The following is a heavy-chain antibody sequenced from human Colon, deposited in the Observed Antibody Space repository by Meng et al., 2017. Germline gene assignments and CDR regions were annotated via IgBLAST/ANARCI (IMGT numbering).Heavy chain of an antibody. Sequence: QVQLVQSGSELKKPGASVKVSCKASGYDFTNYGMNWVRQAPGQGLGWIGWINTYTGNPAYAQGFTGRFVFSLDTSVSTAYLQISSLKAEDTAVYYCATAVTTVPFDYWGQGTLVTVSS. J-gene: IGHJ4*02. V-gene: IGHV7-4-1*02. CDR3: ATAVTTVPFDY. CDR2: INTYTGNP. CDR1: GYDFTNYG. D-gene: IGHD4-17*01.